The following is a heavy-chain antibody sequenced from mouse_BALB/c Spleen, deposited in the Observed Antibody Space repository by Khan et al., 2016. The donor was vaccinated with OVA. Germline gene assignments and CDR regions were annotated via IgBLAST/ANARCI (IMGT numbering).Heavy chain of an antibody. CDR2: IWSDGST. CDR1: GFSLTNYG. D-gene: IGHD2-10*01. J-gene: IGHJ4*01. V-gene: IGHV2-6-1*01. CDR3: ARQPYYHYYVMDY. Sequence: VKLLESGPGLVAPSQSLSITCTISGFSLTNYGVHWVRLPPGKGLVWLVVIWSDGSTTYNSALKSRLSISKDNSKSQVFLKMNSLQTDDTAMYYCARQPYYHYYVMDYWGQGTSVTVSS.